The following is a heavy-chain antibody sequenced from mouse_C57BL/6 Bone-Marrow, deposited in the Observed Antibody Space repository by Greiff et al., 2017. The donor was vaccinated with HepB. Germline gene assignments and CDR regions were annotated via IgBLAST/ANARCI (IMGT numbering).Heavy chain of an antibody. CDR1: GFTFSSYA. V-gene: IGHV5-9-1*02. J-gene: IGHJ3*01. D-gene: IGHD1-1*01. CDR3: TRERDALRRFAY. CDR2: ISSGGDYI. Sequence: EVKLVESGEGLVKPGGSLKLSCAASGFTFSSYAMSWVRQTPEKRLEWVAYISSGGDYIYYADTVKGRFTISRDNARNTLYLQMSSLKSEDTAMYYCTRERDALRRFAYWGQGTLVTVSA.